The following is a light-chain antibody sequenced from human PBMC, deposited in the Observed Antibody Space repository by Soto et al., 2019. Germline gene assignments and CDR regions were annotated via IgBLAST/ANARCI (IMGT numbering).Light chain of an antibody. Sequence: QSVLSQPPSASGTPGQRVTISCSGSGSNIGRNYIYWYQQLPGTAPKLLIYGNTQRPSGVPDRFSGSKSGTSVSLAISGLRSEDEADYYCAAWDDSLRGYVFGTGTKVTAL. V-gene: IGLV1-47*02. J-gene: IGLJ1*01. CDR2: GNT. CDR3: AAWDDSLRGYV. CDR1: GSNIGRNY.